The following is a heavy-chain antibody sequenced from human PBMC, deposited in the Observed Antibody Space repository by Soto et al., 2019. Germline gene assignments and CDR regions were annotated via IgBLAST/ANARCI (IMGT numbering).Heavy chain of an antibody. CDR3: ARHLRPMTYYYGMDV. CDR2: IYYSGST. Sequence: SETLSLTCTVSGGSISSSSYYWGWIRQPPGKGLEWIGSIYYSGSTYYNPSLKSRVTISVDTSKNQFSLKPSSVTAADTAVYYCARHLRPMTYYYGMDVWGQGTTVTVSS. V-gene: IGHV4-39*01. D-gene: IGHD3-22*01. J-gene: IGHJ6*02. CDR1: GGSISSSSYY.